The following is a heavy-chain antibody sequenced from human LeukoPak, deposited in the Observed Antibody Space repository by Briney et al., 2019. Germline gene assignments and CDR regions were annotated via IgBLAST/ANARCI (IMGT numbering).Heavy chain of an antibody. Sequence: PGGSLRLSCAASGFTFSSYWMSWVRQAPGKRLEWVANIKQDGSEKYYVDSVKGRFTISRDNAKNSLYLQMNSLRAEDTAVYYCAREWGSGSKVNYYFDYWGQGTLVTVSS. J-gene: IGHJ4*02. V-gene: IGHV3-7*03. CDR2: IKQDGSEK. CDR1: GFTFSSYW. CDR3: AREWGSGSKVNYYFDY. D-gene: IGHD6-19*01.